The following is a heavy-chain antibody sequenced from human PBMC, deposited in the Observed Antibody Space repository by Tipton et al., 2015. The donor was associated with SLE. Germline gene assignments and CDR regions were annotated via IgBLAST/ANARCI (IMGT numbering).Heavy chain of an antibody. CDR1: GITVRSSSYA. CDR3: VRAWRTSFGTHWFEP. CDR2: IFYTGST. Sequence: LRLSCAVSGITVRSSSYAWGWIRQPPGKDLEWIGNIFYTGSTNYNESFRSRVTLSVDTSKNQFSLKLISMAGADTAVYYCVRAWRTSFGTHWFEPWGQGTLVTVSS. J-gene: IGHJ5*02. D-gene: IGHD3-3*01. V-gene: IGHV4-39*07.